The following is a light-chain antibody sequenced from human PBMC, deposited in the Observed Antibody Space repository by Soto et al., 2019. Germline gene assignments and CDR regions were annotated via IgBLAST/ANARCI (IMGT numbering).Light chain of an antibody. Sequence: QAVVTQEPSLTVSPGGTVTLTCGSSTGAVTSGHFPSWFQQKPGQAPRSLIYETSNKDSWTPARFSGSLLGGKATLTLSGAQPEDEADYDCFLSYISARAAVFGGGTKLTVL. J-gene: IGLJ3*02. V-gene: IGLV7-46*01. CDR2: ETS. CDR3: FLSYISARAAV. CDR1: TGAVTSGHF.